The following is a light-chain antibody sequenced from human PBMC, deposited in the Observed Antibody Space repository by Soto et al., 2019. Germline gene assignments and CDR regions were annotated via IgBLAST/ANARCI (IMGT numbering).Light chain of an antibody. CDR3: QQLNGYLELT. CDR1: QGISTY. V-gene: IGKV1-9*01. Sequence: DIQLTQSPSFLYASVGDRVTITCRAIQGISTYLAWYQQKLGKAPKLLIYDASTLQSGVPSRFSGSRSGTEFTLTISSLQPEDFATYYCQQLNGYLELTFGGGTKVDIK. CDR2: DAS. J-gene: IGKJ4*01.